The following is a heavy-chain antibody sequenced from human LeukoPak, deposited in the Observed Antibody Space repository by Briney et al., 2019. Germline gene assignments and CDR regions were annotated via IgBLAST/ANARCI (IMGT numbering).Heavy chain of an antibody. D-gene: IGHD2-2*01. V-gene: IGHV3-23*01. Sequence: GGSLRLSCAASGFTFSNYAMSWVRQAPGKGLEWVSALSGSGGSTYYADSVKGRFTISRDNSKNTLYLQMNSLRAEDTAVYYCARGVTRYCSSTSCYYFDYWGQGTLVTVSS. CDR2: LSGSGGST. CDR3: ARGVTRYCSSTSCYYFDY. J-gene: IGHJ4*02. CDR1: GFTFSNYA.